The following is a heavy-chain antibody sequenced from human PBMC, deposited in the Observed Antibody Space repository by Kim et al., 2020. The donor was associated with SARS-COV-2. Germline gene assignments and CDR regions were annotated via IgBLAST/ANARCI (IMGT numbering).Heavy chain of an antibody. J-gene: IGHJ4*02. CDR2: TYYRSKWYN. Sequence: SQTLSLTCAISGDSVSSNSGAWNWIRQSPSRGLEWLGRTYYRSKWYNHYARSVKGRITINPDTSKNQFSLQRKSVTPEDTVVYYCVWGGGWYIWGQGTLVTVSS. V-gene: IGHV6-1*01. CDR3: VWGGGWYI. D-gene: IGHD6-19*01. CDR1: GDSVSSNSGA.